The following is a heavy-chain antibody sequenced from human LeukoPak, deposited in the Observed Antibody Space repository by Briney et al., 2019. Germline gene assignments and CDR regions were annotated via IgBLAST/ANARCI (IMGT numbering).Heavy chain of an antibody. V-gene: IGHV3-48*01. CDR3: ARDATHGGDYFDY. D-gene: IGHD3-10*01. Sequence: GGPLRLSCAASGFTFSSYSMNWVRQAPGKGLEWVSYISSSSSTIYYADSVKGRFTISRDNAKNSLYLQMNSLRAEDTAVYYCARDATHGGDYFDYWGQGTLVTVSS. J-gene: IGHJ4*02. CDR1: GFTFSSYS. CDR2: ISSSSSTI.